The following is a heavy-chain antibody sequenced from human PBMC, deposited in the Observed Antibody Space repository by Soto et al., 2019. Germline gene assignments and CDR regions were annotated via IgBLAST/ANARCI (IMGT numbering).Heavy chain of an antibody. CDR2: IYYSGST. Sequence: QVQLQEPGPGLVKPSQTLSLTCTVSGGSISSGGYYWSWIRQHPGKGLEWIGYIYYSGSTYYNPSLKSRVTISVDTSKNQFSLKLSSVTAADTAVYYCAREGEGGDYVRRWEHDAFDIWGQGTMVTVSS. J-gene: IGHJ3*02. D-gene: IGHD4-17*01. CDR1: GGSISSGGYY. V-gene: IGHV4-31*03. CDR3: AREGEGGDYVRRWEHDAFDI.